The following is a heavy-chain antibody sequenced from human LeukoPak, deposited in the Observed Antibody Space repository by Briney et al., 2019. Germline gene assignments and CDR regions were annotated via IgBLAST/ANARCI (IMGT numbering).Heavy chain of an antibody. Sequence: SETLSLTCTVSGGSISSYYWSWIRQPPGKGLEWIGYIYYSGSTNYNPSLKSRVTISVDTSKNQFSLKLSSVTAADTAVYYCARHRNYYGSGSYPNFDYWGQGTLVTVSS. D-gene: IGHD3-10*01. J-gene: IGHJ4*02. CDR3: ARHRNYYGSGSYPNFDY. CDR1: GGSISSYY. V-gene: IGHV4-59*08. CDR2: IYYSGST.